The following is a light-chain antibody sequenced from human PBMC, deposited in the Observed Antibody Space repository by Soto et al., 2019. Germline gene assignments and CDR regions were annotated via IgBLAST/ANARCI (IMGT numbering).Light chain of an antibody. CDR3: QQYSSWPLS. CDR1: QSVSSL. V-gene: IGKV3-15*01. J-gene: IGKJ4*01. CDR2: GAS. Sequence: EIVMTQSPASLSVSPGERVTLSCRAGQSVSSLLAWYQQRPGQAPRLLIFGASVRATGVPARFSGSGSGTEFTLTITSLQSEDFAVYNCQQYSSWPLSFGGGTKVEVK.